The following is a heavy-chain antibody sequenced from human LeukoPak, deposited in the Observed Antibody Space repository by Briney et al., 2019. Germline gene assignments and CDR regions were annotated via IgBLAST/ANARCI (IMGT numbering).Heavy chain of an antibody. D-gene: IGHD2-15*01. CDR3: ARGRLIVVVVAATPNWFDP. CDR1: GGSISRSNW. J-gene: IGHJ5*02. V-gene: IGHV4-4*02. Sequence: PSGTLSLTCAVSGGSISRSNWWSWVRQPPGKGLEWIGEIYHSGSTNYNPSLKSRVTISVDTSKNQFSLKLSSVTAADTAVYYCARGRLIVVVVAATPNWFDPWGQGTLVTASS. CDR2: IYHSGST.